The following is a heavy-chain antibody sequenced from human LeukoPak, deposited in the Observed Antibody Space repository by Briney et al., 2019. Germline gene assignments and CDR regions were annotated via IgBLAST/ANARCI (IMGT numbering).Heavy chain of an antibody. D-gene: IGHD3-9*01. V-gene: IGHV3-23*01. J-gene: IGHJ6*02. CDR2: IGGSGGGT. CDR1: GFTFSNYA. CDR3: ARVANITTFGMDV. Sequence: GGSLRLSCAASGFTFSNYAMYWVRQAPGKGLEWVSVIGGSGGGTYYADSVKGRFTISRDNSKNTLYLQMNSLRAEDTAVYYCARVANITTFGMDVWGQGTTVTVSS.